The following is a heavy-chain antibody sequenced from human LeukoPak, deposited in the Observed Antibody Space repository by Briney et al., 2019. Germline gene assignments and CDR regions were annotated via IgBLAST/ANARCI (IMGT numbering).Heavy chain of an antibody. CDR3: ARAYKTYYDFWSGYYHYYGMDV. D-gene: IGHD3-3*01. Sequence: ASVKVSCKASGYTFTSYGISWVRQAPGQGLEWMGWISAYNGNTNYAQKLQGRVTMTTDTSTSTAHMELRSLRSDDTAVYYCARAYKTYYDFWSGYYHYYGMDVWGQGTTVTVSS. CDR2: ISAYNGNT. J-gene: IGHJ6*02. CDR1: GYTFTSYG. V-gene: IGHV1-18*01.